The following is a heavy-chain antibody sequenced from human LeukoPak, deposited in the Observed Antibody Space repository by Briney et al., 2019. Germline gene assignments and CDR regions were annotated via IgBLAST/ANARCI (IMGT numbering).Heavy chain of an antibody. J-gene: IGHJ4*02. CDR2: IYYSGST. D-gene: IGHD3-10*01. Sequence: SETLSLTCTVSGGSISSYYWSWIRQPPGKGLEWIGYIYYSGSTNYNPSLKSRVTISVDTSKNQFSLKLSSVTAVDTAVYYCARGGPLGFDLYFDYWGQGTLVTVSS. CDR1: GGSISSYY. V-gene: IGHV4-59*01. CDR3: ARGGPLGFDLYFDY.